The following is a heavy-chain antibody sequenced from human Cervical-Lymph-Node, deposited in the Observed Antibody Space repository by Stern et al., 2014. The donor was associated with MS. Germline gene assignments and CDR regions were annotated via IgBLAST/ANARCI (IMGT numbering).Heavy chain of an antibody. V-gene: IGHV4-59*01. Sequence: VQLQESGPGLVKPSETLYLTCTVSGGSISSYYWSWIRQPPGQGLEWIGYIYYSGSTTTNPYLKRRVTIPVDTSKNQFSLKLSSVTAADTAVYYCARGATQAFDPWGQGTLVTVSS. CDR2: IYYSGST. CDR3: ARGATQAFDP. CDR1: GGSISSYY. J-gene: IGHJ5*02.